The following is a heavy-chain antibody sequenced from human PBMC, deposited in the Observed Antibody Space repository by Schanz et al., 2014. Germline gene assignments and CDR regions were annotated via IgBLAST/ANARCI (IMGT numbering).Heavy chain of an antibody. V-gene: IGHV1-46*01. CDR1: GYTFTSDS. CDR3: ARDGVDAAAGGNY. CDR2: INPSGGST. J-gene: IGHJ4*02. Sequence: QVQLVQSGAEVKKPGASVKVSCKASGYTFTSDSMHWVRQAPGQGLEWMGMINPSGGSTTYAQKFQGRVTMTRDTSTSTVYRKLSSLRSEATALNYFARDGVDAAAGGNYWGQGTLVTVSS. D-gene: IGHD6-13*01.